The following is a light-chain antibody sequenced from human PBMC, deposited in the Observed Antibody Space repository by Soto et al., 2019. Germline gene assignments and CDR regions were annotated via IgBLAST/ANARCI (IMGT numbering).Light chain of an antibody. Sequence: DIQMTQSPSTLSGSVGDRVTITCRASQTISSWLAWYQQKPGKAPKLLIYDASSLGSGVPSRFSGSGSGTEFTLTISSLQPDDFATYYCQQYNSYSPTFGQGTKVDIK. CDR2: DAS. CDR1: QTISSW. V-gene: IGKV1-5*01. CDR3: QQYNSYSPT. J-gene: IGKJ1*01.